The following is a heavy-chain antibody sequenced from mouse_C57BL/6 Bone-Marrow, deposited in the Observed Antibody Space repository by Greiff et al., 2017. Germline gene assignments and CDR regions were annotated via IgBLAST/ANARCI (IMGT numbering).Heavy chain of an antibody. CDR3: ARVGLWSLDY. J-gene: IGHJ2*01. V-gene: IGHV3-6*01. CDR2: ISYDGSN. CDR1: GYSITSGYY. D-gene: IGHD1-1*02. Sequence: EVQLMESGPGLVKPSQSLSLTCSVTGYSITSGYYWNWIRQFPGNKLEWMGYISYDGSNNYNPSLKNRISITRDTSKNQFFLKLNSVTTEDTATYYCARVGLWSLDYWGQGTTLTVSS.